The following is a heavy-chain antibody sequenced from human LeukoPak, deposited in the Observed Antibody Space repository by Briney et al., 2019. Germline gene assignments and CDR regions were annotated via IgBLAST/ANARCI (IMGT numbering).Heavy chain of an antibody. CDR2: INHSEST. CDR3: ARGRPIFLYYYDSSGYYYVDP. V-gene: IGHV4-34*01. J-gene: IGHJ5*02. CDR1: GGSFSGYY. D-gene: IGHD3-22*01. Sequence: SETLSLTCAVYGGSFSGYYWSWIRQPPGKGLEWIGEINHSESTNYNPSLKSRVTISVDTSKNQFSLKLSSVTAADTAVYYCARGRPIFLYYYDSSGYYYVDPWGQGTLVTVSS.